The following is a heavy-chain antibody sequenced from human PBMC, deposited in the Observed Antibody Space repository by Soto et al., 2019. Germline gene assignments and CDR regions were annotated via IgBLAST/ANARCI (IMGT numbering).Heavy chain of an antibody. CDR2: INHSGST. J-gene: IGHJ4*02. CDR3: ARVRARYYFDY. Sequence: PSETLSLTWAVDGGSXSGYYWSWIRQPPGKGLEWIGEINHSGSTNYNPSLKSRVTISVDTSKNQFSLKLSSVTAADTAVYYCARVRARYYFDYWGQGTLVTVSS. CDR1: GGSXSGYY. D-gene: IGHD6-6*01. V-gene: IGHV4-34*01.